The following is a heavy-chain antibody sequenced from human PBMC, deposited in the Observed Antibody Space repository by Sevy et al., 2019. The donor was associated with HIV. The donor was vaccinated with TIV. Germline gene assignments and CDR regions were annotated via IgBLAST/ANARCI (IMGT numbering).Heavy chain of an antibody. J-gene: IGHJ5*02. CDR1: GLTFSTYA. CDR3: ARDAGYSINWYPRFDP. D-gene: IGHD5-12*01. Sequence: GGSLRLSCAASGLTFSTYAMHWVRQAPGKGLEWVAVISYDGSAKYYTDSVKGRFTISRDDSKSTLFLHMNSLRAEDTAVYYCARDAGYSINWYPRFDPWGQGTLVTVSS. CDR2: ISYDGSAK. V-gene: IGHV3-30*03.